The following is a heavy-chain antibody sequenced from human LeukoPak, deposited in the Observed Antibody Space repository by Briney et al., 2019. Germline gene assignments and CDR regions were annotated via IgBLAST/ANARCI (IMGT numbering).Heavy chain of an antibody. Sequence: GGSLRLSCAASGFTFSDYFMNWIRQPPGKGLEWISYISPSSSSTNYADSVKGQFTISRDNTKNSLYLQMNSLRAEDTAVYFCARSGYSGYDPDYWGQGTLVTVSS. CDR1: GFTFSDYF. J-gene: IGHJ4*02. D-gene: IGHD5-12*01. CDR2: ISPSSSST. CDR3: ARSGYSGYDPDY. V-gene: IGHV3-11*06.